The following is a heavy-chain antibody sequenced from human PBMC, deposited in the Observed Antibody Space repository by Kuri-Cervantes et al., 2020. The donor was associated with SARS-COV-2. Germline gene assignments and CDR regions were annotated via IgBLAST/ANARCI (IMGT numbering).Heavy chain of an antibody. CDR2: IFHRGST. V-gene: IGHV4-38-2*01. Sequence: SQTLSLTCAVSGYYVSSGYYWAWIRQPPGKGLEWIGNIFHRGSTNYNPSLKSRVTISVDTSKDQFSLKLSSVTAADTAVYYCARGLLSYYDSSGYYLNWGQGTLVTVSS. CDR3: ARGLLSYYDSSGYYLN. D-gene: IGHD3-22*01. J-gene: IGHJ1*01. CDR1: GYYVSSGYY.